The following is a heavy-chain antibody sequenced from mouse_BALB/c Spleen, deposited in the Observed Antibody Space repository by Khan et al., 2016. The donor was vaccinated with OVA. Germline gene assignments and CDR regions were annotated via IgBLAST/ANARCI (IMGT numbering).Heavy chain of an antibody. V-gene: IGHV5-17*02. D-gene: IGHD2-12*01. CDR1: GFPFSSFG. Sequence: EVELVESGGGLVQPGGSRKLSCAASGFPFSSFGMHWVRQAPEKGLEWVAYIGSDSNTIYYADTVKGRFTIYRDDPKNFLVLQMTRLRSEDTAMYSCASSRYWSWFASWGQGTLVTVSS. CDR2: IGSDSNTI. J-gene: IGHJ3*01. CDR3: ASSRYWSWFAS.